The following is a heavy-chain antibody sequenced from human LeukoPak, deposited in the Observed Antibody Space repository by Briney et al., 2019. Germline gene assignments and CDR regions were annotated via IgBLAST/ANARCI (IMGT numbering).Heavy chain of an antibody. J-gene: IGHJ3*02. CDR1: GGSISGYY. CDR2: IYYSGNT. D-gene: IGHD2-8*01. V-gene: IGHV4-59*08. CDR3: ANYVFGVGAFDI. Sequence: SETLSLTCTVSGGSISGYYWVWLRQPPGKGLEWIGYIYYSGNTNYNPSLKSRVTISVDTSKNQFSLKLSSVTAADSAVYYCANYVFGVGAFDIWGQGTMVTVSS.